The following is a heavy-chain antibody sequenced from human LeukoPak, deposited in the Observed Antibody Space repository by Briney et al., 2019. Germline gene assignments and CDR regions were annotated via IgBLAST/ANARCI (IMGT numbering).Heavy chain of an antibody. J-gene: IGHJ3*02. D-gene: IGHD3-22*01. Sequence: KALETLSLTCTVSGGSISKSIYYWGWIRQPPGKGLEWIGSIYYSGSTYYNPSLKSRVTISVDTSKNQFSLKLSSVTAADTAVYYCARHKFYYDSSGYYYPKWDAFDIWGQGTMVTVSS. CDR1: GGSISKSIYY. CDR2: IYYSGST. CDR3: ARHKFYYDSSGYYYPKWDAFDI. V-gene: IGHV4-39*01.